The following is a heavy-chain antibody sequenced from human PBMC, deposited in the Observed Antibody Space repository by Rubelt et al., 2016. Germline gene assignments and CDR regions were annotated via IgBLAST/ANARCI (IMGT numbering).Heavy chain of an antibody. Sequence: QVQLQQWGAGLLKPSETLSLTCAVYGGSFSGYYWSWIRQPPGKGLEWIGEINHSGSTNYNPSLKSRVTISVDTSKNQFSLKLSSVTAADTAVYYCASGSSEWLMDAFDIWGQGTTVTVSS. CDR3: ASGSSEWLMDAFDI. CDR2: INHSGST. V-gene: IGHV4-34*01. CDR1: GGSFSGYY. D-gene: IGHD6-19*01. J-gene: IGHJ3*02.